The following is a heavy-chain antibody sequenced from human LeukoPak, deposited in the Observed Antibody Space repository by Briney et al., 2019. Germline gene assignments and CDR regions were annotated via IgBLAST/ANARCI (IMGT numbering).Heavy chain of an antibody. CDR3: ARTTEGYCSSASCFGFSYSYYMDV. D-gene: IGHD2-2*01. J-gene: IGHJ6*03. CDR2: IYYSGST. V-gene: IGHV4-59*01. CDR1: GGSISSYY. Sequence: SETLSLTCTVSGGSISSYYWSWIRQPPGKGLEWIGYIYYSGSTNYNPSLKSRVTISVDTSKNQFSLKLCSVIAADTAVYYCARTTEGYCSSASCFGFSYSYYMDVWGKGTTVTISS.